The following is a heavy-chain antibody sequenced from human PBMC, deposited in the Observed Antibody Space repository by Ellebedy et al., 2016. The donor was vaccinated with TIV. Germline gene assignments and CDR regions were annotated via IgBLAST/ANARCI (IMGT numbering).Heavy chain of an antibody. CDR2: INSDGSST. CDR3: VREAAIGGTVFFDD. V-gene: IGHV3-74*01. CDR1: EFTFSSYW. J-gene: IGHJ4*02. D-gene: IGHD1-7*01. Sequence: GESLKISCAASEFTFSSYWMHWVRQAPGKGLVWVSRINSDGSSTSYADSVKGRFTISRDDAENTVFLHMSSLRDEDTAVYFCVREAAIGGTVFFDDWGQGALVTVSS.